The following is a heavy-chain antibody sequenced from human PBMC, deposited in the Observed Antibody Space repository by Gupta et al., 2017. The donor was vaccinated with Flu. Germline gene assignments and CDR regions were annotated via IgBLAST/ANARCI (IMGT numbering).Heavy chain of an antibody. CDR3: AKKRYSYGYGVVLKDYGMDV. D-gene: IGHD5-18*01. Sequence: EVQLLESGGGLVQPGGSLRLSCAASGFTFSSYAMSWVRPAPGKGLEWVSAISGSGGSTYYADSVKGRFTISRDNSKNTLYLQMNSLRAEDTAVYYCAKKRYSYGYGVVLKDYGMDVWGQGTTVTVSS. J-gene: IGHJ6*02. V-gene: IGHV3-23*01. CDR2: ISGSGGST. CDR1: GFTFSSYA.